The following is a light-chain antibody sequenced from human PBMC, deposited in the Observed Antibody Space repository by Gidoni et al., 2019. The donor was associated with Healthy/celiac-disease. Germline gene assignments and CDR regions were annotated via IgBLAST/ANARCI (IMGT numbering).Light chain of an antibody. V-gene: IGLV3-25*03. Sequence: SYELTQPPSVSVSPGQTARITCSGDALPKQYDYWDQQKPGQAPVLVIYKDSERPSGIPERFSGSSSGTTVTLTISGVQAEDEADYYCQSADSSGTYTVFGGGTKLTVL. J-gene: IGLJ3*02. CDR2: KDS. CDR1: ALPKQY. CDR3: QSADSSGTYTV.